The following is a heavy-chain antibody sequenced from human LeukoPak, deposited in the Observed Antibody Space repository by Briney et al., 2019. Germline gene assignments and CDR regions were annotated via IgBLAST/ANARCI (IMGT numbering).Heavy chain of an antibody. V-gene: IGHV1-69*04. J-gene: IGHJ6*02. CDR1: GGTFSSYA. CDR3: ARVPDIVGGRESYYYYGMDV. D-gene: IGHD2-15*01. Sequence: GASVTVSFKSSGGTFSSYAISWVRQAPGQGLGWRGGTIPILGIANYAQKFQGRVTITADKSTSTPYMELSSLRSEDTAVYYCARVPDIVGGRESYYYYGMDVWGQGTTVTVSS. CDR2: TIPILGIA.